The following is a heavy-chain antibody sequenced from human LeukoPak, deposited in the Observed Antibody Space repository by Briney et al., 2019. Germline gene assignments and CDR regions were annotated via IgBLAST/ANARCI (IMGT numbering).Heavy chain of an antibody. D-gene: IGHD6-19*01. Sequence: GGSLRLSCAASGFTFSSYWMSWVRQAPGKGLEWVANIKQDGSEKYYVDSVKGRFTISRDNAKNSLYLQMNSLRAEDTAVYYCARVRPDRLVLGGFDYWGQGTLVTVSS. J-gene: IGHJ4*02. V-gene: IGHV3-7*01. CDR2: IKQDGSEK. CDR1: GFTFSSYW. CDR3: ARVRPDRLVLGGFDY.